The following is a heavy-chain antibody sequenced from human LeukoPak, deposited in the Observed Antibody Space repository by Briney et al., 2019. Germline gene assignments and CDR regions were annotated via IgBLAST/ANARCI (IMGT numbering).Heavy chain of an antibody. CDR2: ISGSGGST. Sequence: GGSLRLSCAASGFTFSNYAMSWVRQAPWKGLEWVSAISGSGGSTYYADSVKGRFTISRDNSKNTLYLQMNSLRAEDTAVYYCARRWYYDSSGYYYAFDYWGQGALVTVSS. J-gene: IGHJ4*02. CDR3: ARRWYYDSSGYYYAFDY. CDR1: GFTFSNYA. V-gene: IGHV3-23*01. D-gene: IGHD3-22*01.